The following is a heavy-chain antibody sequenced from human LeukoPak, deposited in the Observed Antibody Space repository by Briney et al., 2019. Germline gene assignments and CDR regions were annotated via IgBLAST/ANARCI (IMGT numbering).Heavy chain of an antibody. V-gene: IGHV3-21*01. D-gene: IGHD6-13*01. CDR2: ISSSSSYI. J-gene: IGHJ4*02. CDR3: ARMYSSSWPFDY. Sequence: GGSLRLSCAASGFTFSSYSMTWVRQAPGKGLEWVSSISSSSSYIYYADSVKGRFTISRDNAKNSLYLQMNSLRAEDTAVYYCARMYSSSWPFDYWGQGTLVTVSS. CDR1: GFTFSSYS.